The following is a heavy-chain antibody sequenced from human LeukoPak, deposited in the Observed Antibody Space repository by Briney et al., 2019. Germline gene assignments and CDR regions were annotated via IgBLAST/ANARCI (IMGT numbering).Heavy chain of an antibody. V-gene: IGHV5-51*01. Sequence: GESLKISCKGSGYSFTSFWIGWVRQMPGKGLEWMGNIDPSDSDTRHSPSFQGQVTISVDKSISTAYLQWSSLKASDTAIYYCARLNDILPGPFDYWGQGTLVTVSS. D-gene: IGHD3-9*01. CDR1: GYSFTSFW. CDR2: IDPSDSDT. CDR3: ARLNDILPGPFDY. J-gene: IGHJ4*02.